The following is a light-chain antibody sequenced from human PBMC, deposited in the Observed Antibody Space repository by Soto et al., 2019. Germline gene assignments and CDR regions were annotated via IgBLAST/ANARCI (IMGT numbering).Light chain of an antibody. CDR3: QQRYSTPYT. V-gene: IGKV1-39*01. CDR1: QGIGSY. CDR2: AAS. J-gene: IGKJ2*01. Sequence: DIQMTHSPSSLSASVGDRVTITCRASQGIGSYVKWYQQKPGKAPKLLIYAASSLQSGVPSRFSGSGYGTDFTLTISSLQPEDVATYYCQQRYSTPYTFGQGIKLEIK.